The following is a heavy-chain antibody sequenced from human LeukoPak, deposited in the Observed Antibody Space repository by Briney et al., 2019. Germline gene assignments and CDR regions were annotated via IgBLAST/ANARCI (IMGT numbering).Heavy chain of an antibody. CDR1: GFTFSRSV. CDR2: VTHSGAIT. D-gene: IGHD5-12*01. V-gene: IGHV3-23*01. CDR3: AKEYLRGDNFFDS. Sequence: GGSLRLSCAASGFTFSRSVMNWVRQAPGKGLEWVAGVTHSGAITEYADSVKGRFTISRDNSKNTVYLHMNSLRAEDTAVYYCAKEYLRGDNFFDSWGQGTLVTVSS. J-gene: IGHJ4*02.